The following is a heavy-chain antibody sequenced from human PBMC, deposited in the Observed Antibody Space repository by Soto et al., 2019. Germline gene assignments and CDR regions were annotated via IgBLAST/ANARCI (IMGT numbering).Heavy chain of an antibody. CDR3: ARARYDSSGYYYFDY. D-gene: IGHD3-22*01. V-gene: IGHV4-59*01. CDR2: IYYSGST. Sequence: SETLSLTCTVSGGSISSYYWSWIRQPPGKGLEWIGYIYYSGSTIYNPSLKSRVTISVDTSKNQFSLKLISVTAADTAVYYCARARYDSSGYYYFDYWGQGTLVTVSS. J-gene: IGHJ4*02. CDR1: GGSISSYY.